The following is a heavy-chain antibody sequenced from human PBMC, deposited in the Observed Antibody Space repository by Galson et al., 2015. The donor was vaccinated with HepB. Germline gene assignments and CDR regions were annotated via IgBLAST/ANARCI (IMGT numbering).Heavy chain of an antibody. D-gene: IGHD6-13*01. CDR3: ARHPLDSADGIAFDI. J-gene: IGHJ3*02. CDR2: IYNSVTT. CDR1: GGSISSSSSY. V-gene: IGHV4-39*01. Sequence: SETLSLTCTVSGGSISSSSSYWDWIRQPPGKGLEWIATIYNSVTTYYNPSLKSRVTISVDTSRNQFSLNLNSVTAADTAVYFCARHPLDSADGIAFDIWGHGTMVTVSS.